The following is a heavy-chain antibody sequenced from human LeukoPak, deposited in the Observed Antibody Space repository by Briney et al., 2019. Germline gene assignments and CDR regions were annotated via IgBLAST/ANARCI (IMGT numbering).Heavy chain of an antibody. CDR3: ARAPRAYCSTTGSCFQDY. D-gene: IGHD2-2*01. J-gene: IGHJ4*02. CDR2: IYYSGST. V-gene: IGHV4-59*12. Sequence: SETLSLTCTVAGSFMSNYYWTWIRQPPGKGLEWIGDIYYSGSTNYSPSLKSRVTISVDTSTNQFSLNLTSVTAADTAVYFCARAPRAYCSTTGSCFQDYWGQGTLVTVSS. CDR1: GSFMSNYY.